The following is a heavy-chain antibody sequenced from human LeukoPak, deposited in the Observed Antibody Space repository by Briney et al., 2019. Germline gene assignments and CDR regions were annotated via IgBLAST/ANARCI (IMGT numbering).Heavy chain of an antibody. CDR1: GGSFSGYY. J-gene: IGHJ4*02. V-gene: IGHV4-34*01. CDR3: ARGGYSGYDSVIDY. CDR2: INHSGST. D-gene: IGHD5-12*01. Sequence: PSETLSLTSAVYGGSFSGYYWSWIRQPPGKGLEWIGEINHSGSTDYNPSLKSRVTISVDTSKNQFSLKLSSVTAADTAVYYCARGGYSGYDSVIDYWGQGALVTVSS.